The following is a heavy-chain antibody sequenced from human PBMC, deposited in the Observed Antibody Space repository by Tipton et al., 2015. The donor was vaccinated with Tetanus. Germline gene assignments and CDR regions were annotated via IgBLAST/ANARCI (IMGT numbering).Heavy chain of an antibody. D-gene: IGHD1-26*01. CDR2: IYYSGST. J-gene: IGHJ3*02. CDR1: GGSISSYY. CDR3: ARENIGVGATSGGAFDI. V-gene: IGHV4-59*01. Sequence: GLVKPSETLSLTCTVSGGSISSYYWSWIRQPPGKGLEWIGYIYYSGSTNYNPSLKSRVTISVVTSKNQFSLKLSSVTAADTAVYYCARENIGVGATSGGAFDIWGQGTMVTVSS.